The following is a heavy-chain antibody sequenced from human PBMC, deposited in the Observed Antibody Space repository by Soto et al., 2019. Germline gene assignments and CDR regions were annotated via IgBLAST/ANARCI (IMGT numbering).Heavy chain of an antibody. CDR3: ARGYDFAGFSPYGLDV. CDR2: IYYSGTT. V-gene: IGHV4-30-4*01. Sequence: PSETLSLTCTVSGTPINSAEFYWTWSRQPPGKGLEWIGYIYYSGTTFHNPALRSRISMSVDTSKNQFSLRLNSVTAADTAVYYCARGYDFAGFSPYGLDVWGQGTTVT. CDR1: GTPINSAEFY. J-gene: IGHJ6*02. D-gene: IGHD3-3*01.